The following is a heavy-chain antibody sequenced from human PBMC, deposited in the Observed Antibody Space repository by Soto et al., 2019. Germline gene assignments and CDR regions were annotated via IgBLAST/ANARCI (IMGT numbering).Heavy chain of an antibody. Sequence: QVQLVQSGAEVKKPGSSVKVSCKASGGTFSSYAISWVRQAPGQGLEWMGGIIPIFGTANYAQKFQGRVTIAADESTTTAYMELRSLRPEDRAGYYCASRGLYYYYGSDWFARWGKGTLVTVSS. CDR2: IIPIFGTA. CDR1: GGTFSSYA. CDR3: ASRGLYYYYGSDWFAR. V-gene: IGHV1-69*12. D-gene: IGHD3-22*01. J-gene: IGHJ5*02.